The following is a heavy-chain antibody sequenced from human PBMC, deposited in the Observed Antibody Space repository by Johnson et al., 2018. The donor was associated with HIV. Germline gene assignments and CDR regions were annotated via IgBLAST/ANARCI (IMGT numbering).Heavy chain of an antibody. J-gene: IGHJ3*02. CDR2: IKQDGSEK. CDR3: TRQADI. Sequence: VQLVESGGGLVQPGGSLRLSCAASGFTFSSYWMTWVRQAPGKGLEWVANIKQDGSEKNYLDSVKGRFTISRDDSKNTAYLQMNSLKTEDTAVYYCTRQADIWGQGTMVTVSS. CDR1: GFTFSSYW. V-gene: IGHV3-7*03.